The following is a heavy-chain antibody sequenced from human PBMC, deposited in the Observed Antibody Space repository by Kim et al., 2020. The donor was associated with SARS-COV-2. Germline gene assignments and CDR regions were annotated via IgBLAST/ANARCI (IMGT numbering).Heavy chain of an antibody. V-gene: IGHV1-46*01. CDR3: ASNAFNPPRYDILTGYREHDAFDI. J-gene: IGHJ3*02. Sequence: ASVKVSCKASGYTFTSYYMHWVRQAPGQGLEWMGIINPSGGSTSYAQKFQGRVTMTRDTSTSTVYMELSSLRSEDTAVYYCASNAFNPPRYDILTGYREHDAFDIWGQGTMVTVSS. CDR1: GYTFTSYY. D-gene: IGHD3-9*01. CDR2: INPSGGST.